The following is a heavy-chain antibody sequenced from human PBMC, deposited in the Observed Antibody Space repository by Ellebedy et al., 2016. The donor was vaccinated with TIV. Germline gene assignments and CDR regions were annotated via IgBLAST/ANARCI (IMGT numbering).Heavy chain of an antibody. CDR2: ISKDNGDT. D-gene: IGHD2-15*01. CDR3: ARDVVVVAEYYYYGMDV. V-gene: IGHV1-18*04. Sequence: AASVKVSCKASGYSFTSFGISWVRQAPGQGLEWMGWISKDNGDTLYAQKFQGRVIMTRVTSTTTAYMELRSLTPDDTAVYYCARDVVVVAEYYYYGMDVWGQGTTVTVSS. CDR1: GYSFTSFG. J-gene: IGHJ6*02.